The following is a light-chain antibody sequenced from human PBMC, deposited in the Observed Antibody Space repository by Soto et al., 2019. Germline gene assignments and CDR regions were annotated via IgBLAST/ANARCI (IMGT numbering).Light chain of an antibody. CDR1: NIGSKR. V-gene: IGLV3-21*02. Sequence: SYELTQPPSVSVAPGQPARITCGGDNIGSKRGHWHRQKPGQAPVMVVYDDKDRPPGIPERFSGSNSGNTATLTISRVEAGDEADCYCQVWAGTGEQPDVAFGGGSKLAVL. J-gene: IGLJ2*01. CDR3: QVWAGTGEQPDVA. CDR2: DDK.